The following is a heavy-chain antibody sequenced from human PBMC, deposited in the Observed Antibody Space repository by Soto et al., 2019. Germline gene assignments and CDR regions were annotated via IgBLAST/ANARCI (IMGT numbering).Heavy chain of an antibody. CDR1: GYTFTSYD. D-gene: IGHD3-10*01. J-gene: IGHJ4*02. V-gene: IGHV1-8*01. CDR2: MNPNSGNT. CDR3: ARSYMVRGVIQHYFDY. Sequence: ASVKVSCKASGYTFTSYDINWVRQATGQGLEWMGWMNPNSGNTGYAQKFQGRVTMTRNTSISTAYMELSSLRSEDTAVYYCARSYMVRGVIQHYFDYWGQGTMVTVFS.